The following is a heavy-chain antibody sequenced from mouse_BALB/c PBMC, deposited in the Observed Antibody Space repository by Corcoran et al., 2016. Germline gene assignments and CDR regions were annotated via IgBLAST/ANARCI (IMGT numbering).Heavy chain of an antibody. CDR1: GYTFTDYY. Sequence: QIQLQQSGPELVKPGASVKISCKASGYTFTDYYINWVKQKPGQGLEWIGWIYPGSGNTKYNEKFKGKATLTVDTSSSTAYMQLSSLTSEDTAVYFCARSPTDGYYDYFDYWGQGTTLTVSS. D-gene: IGHD2-3*01. CDR3: ARSPTDGYYDYFDY. CDR2: IYPGSGNT. V-gene: IGHV1-84*02. J-gene: IGHJ2*01.